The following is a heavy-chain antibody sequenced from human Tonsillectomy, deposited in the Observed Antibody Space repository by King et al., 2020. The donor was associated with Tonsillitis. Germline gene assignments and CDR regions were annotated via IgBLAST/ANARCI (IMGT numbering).Heavy chain of an antibody. CDR2: IYWNGDK. D-gene: IGHD3-10*01. CDR3: TRPHYGSGSLWRYFDY. J-gene: IGHJ4*02. Sequence: ITLKESGPTLVKPTQTLTLTCTFSGFSLSTSGVGVGWIRQAPGKAPEWLALIYWNGDKDYRPSLKNRLTVTKDTSKNQVVLKMTNMDPVDTATYYCTRPHYGSGSLWRYFDYWGQGTLVTVSS. V-gene: IGHV2-5*01. CDR1: GFSLSTSGVG.